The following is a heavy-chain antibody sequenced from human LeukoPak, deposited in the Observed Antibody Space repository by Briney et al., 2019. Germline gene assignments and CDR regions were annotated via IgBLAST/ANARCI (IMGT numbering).Heavy chain of an antibody. CDR2: IIPIFGTA. Sequence: SVKVSCKASGGTFSSYAISWVRQAPGQGLEWMGGIIPIFGTANYAQRFQGRVTITTDESTSTAYMELSSLRSEDTAVYYCARATMVRGVIFYFDYWGQGTVVTVSS. J-gene: IGHJ4*02. D-gene: IGHD3-10*01. V-gene: IGHV1-69*05. CDR3: ARATMVRGVIFYFDY. CDR1: GGTFSSYA.